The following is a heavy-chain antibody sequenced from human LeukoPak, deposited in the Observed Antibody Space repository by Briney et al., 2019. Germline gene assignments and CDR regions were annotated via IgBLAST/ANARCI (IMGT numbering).Heavy chain of an antibody. D-gene: IGHD3-10*02. V-gene: IGHV4-59*01. J-gene: IGHJ4*02. CDR3: ARSTGSTMFIDY. CDR1: GGSISRYY. CDR2: SYYSGNN. Sequence: KPSATLSLTCTVAGGSISRYYWSWIRQPPGKGLEGLGDSYYSGNNEYNPSLKSRVAISVDTSKNQFSLKLSSVTAADTAVYYCARSTGSTMFIDYWGQGTLVTVSS.